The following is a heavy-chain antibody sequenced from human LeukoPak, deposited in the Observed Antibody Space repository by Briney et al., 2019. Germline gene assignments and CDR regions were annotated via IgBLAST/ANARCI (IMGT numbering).Heavy chain of an antibody. J-gene: IGHJ4*02. CDR1: GFTFSSYT. Sequence: GGSLRLSCAASGFTFSSYTINWVRQSPGKGLEWVSHTRYSGSTLYYADSVKGRFTISRDNAKSSLYLQMNSLRDEDTAVYYCARDLRLKELAYCGGHFLDYWGQGTLVTVSS. CDR2: TRYSGSTL. CDR3: ARDLRLKELAYCGGHFLDY. D-gene: IGHD2-21*02. V-gene: IGHV3-48*02.